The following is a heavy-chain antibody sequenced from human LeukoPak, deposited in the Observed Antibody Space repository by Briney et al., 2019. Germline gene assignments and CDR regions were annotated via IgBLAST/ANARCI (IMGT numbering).Heavy chain of an antibody. D-gene: IGHD4/OR15-4a*01. Sequence: GASVKVSCKASGYTFTSCYLHWVRQAPGQGLEWVGIINPSGGSTIYAQKFQGRVTMTRHTSARRVYMELSSLISGDAAVYYCARDLGADTTDYYFDYWGQGTLVTLST. CDR3: ARDLGADTTDYYFDY. V-gene: IGHV1-46*01. CDR2: INPSGGST. J-gene: IGHJ4*02. CDR1: GYTFTSCY.